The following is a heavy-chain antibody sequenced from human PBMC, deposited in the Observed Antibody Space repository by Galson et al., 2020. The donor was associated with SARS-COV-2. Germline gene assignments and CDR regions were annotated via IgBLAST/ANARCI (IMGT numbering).Heavy chain of an antibody. Sequence: SGPTLVKPTQTLTLTCTFSGFSLSTSGMCVSWIRQPPGKALEWLALIDWDDDKYYSTSLKTRLTISKDTSKNQVVLTMTNMDPVDTATYYCERTYLEWLFKGYYYYYGMDVWGQGTTVTVSS. V-gene: IGHV2-70*01. D-gene: IGHD3-3*01. CDR2: IDWDDDK. J-gene: IGHJ6*02. CDR3: ERTYLEWLFKGYYYYYGMDV. CDR1: GFSLSTSGMC.